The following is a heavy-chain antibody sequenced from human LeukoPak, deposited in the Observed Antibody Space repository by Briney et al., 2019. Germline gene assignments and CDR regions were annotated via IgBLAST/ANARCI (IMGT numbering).Heavy chain of an antibody. CDR3: ARGGGGSPWSDY. D-gene: IGHD1-26*01. CDR1: GYTFVTYG. Sequence: ASVKVACKASGYTFVTYGINWMRQAPGQGLEWMAWISPYNGRTDYAPKFQDRVTLTTDTSTATVFMELRDHTSDDTAQYYCARGGGGSPWSDYWGQGTLVTVSS. J-gene: IGHJ4*02. V-gene: IGHV1-18*01. CDR2: ISPYNGRT.